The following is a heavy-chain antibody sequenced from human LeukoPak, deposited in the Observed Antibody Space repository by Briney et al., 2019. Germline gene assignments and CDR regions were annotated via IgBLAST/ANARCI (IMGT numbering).Heavy chain of an antibody. CDR1: GYTFTSYY. CDR3: AREGQWLVLVRRVGLDV. Sequence: ASVKVSCKASGYTFTSYYMHWVRQAPGQGLEGMGIINPSGGSTSYAQKFQGRVTMTRDMSTSTVYMELSSLRSEDTAVYYCAREGQWLVLVRRVGLDVWGKGTTVTVSS. V-gene: IGHV1-46*01. CDR2: INPSGGST. D-gene: IGHD6-19*01. J-gene: IGHJ6*04.